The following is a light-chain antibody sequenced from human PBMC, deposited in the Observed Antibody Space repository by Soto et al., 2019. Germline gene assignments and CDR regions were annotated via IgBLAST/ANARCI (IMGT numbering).Light chain of an antibody. CDR3: SSHTSGSTRV. J-gene: IGLJ1*01. V-gene: IGLV2-14*01. Sequence: QSVLTQPASVSGSPGQSIAISCTGTFSDVGGYDYVSWYQQHPDKAPKLMIYEVTKRPSGVSNRFSGSKSGNTASLTISGPQPEYEADYYCSSHTSGSTRVFGSGTKVTVL. CDR2: EVT. CDR1: FSDVGGYDY.